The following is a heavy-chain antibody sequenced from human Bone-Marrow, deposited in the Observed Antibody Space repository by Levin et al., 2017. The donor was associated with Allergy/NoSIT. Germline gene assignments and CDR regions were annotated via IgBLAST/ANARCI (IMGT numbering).Heavy chain of an antibody. CDR3: AKDLLAVTGPPEYFQH. J-gene: IGHJ1*01. V-gene: IGHV3-23*01. D-gene: IGHD2-21*02. Sequence: GGSLRLSCAASGFTFSSYAMSWVRQAPGKGLEWVSAISGSGGSTYYADSVKGRFTISRDNSKNTLYLQMNSLRAEDTAVYYCAKDLLAVTGPPEYFQHWGQGTLVTVSS. CDR1: GFTFSSYA. CDR2: ISGSGGST.